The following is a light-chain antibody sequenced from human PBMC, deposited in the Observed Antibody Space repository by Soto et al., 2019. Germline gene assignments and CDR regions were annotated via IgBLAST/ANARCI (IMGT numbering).Light chain of an antibody. J-gene: IGKJ1*01. CDR2: YAS. V-gene: IGKV1-27*01. CDR3: LKYTKDAPGT. CDR1: QDISQY. Sequence: DIQMTQSPSPLSASVGDRVTLTCRASQDISQYLAWYQQRPGKVPKLLIYYASTLQSGVPSRFSGSGSGTEFTLTISSLQPEDVATYYCLKYTKDAPGTFGQGTKVEI.